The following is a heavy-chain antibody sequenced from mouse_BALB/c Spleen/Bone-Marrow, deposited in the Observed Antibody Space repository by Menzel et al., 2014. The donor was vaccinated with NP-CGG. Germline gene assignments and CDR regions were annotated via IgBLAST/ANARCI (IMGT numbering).Heavy chain of an antibody. D-gene: IGHD1-1*01. V-gene: IGHV14-3*02. Sequence: VQLQQPGAELVKPGASVKLSCTASGFNIKDTYMHWVKQRPEQGLEWIGRIDPANGNTKYDPKFQGKATITADTSSNTAYLQLSSLTSGDTAVYYCASYYYGHYFDYWGQGTTLTVSS. CDR3: ASYYYGHYFDY. CDR1: GFNIKDTY. CDR2: IDPANGNT. J-gene: IGHJ2*01.